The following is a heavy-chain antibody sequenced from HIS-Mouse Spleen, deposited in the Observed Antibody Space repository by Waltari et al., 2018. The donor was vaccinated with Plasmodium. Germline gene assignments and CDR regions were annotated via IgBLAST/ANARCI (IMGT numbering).Heavy chain of an antibody. CDR3: ASSWYWYFDL. CDR2: IKKDGSEK. D-gene: IGHD6-13*01. Sequence: EVQLVESGGGLVQPGGSLRLSCAASVFTFSSYWMSGVRQGRGKGLGWVANIKKDGSEKYYVDSVKGRFTISRDNAKNSRYLQMNSLRAEDTAVYYCASSWYWYFDLWGRGTLVTVSS. J-gene: IGHJ2*01. CDR1: VFTFSSYW. V-gene: IGHV3-7*01.